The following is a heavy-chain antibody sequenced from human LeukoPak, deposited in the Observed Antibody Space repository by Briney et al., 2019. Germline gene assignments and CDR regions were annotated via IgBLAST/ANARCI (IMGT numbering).Heavy chain of an antibody. CDR1: GFTFSSYA. CDR3: AKEAVGAANYYYYYMDV. CDR2: ISGSGGST. J-gene: IGHJ6*03. V-gene: IGHV3-23*01. D-gene: IGHD2-15*01. Sequence: PGGSLRLSCAASGFTFSSYAMSWVRQAPGKGLEWVSAISGSGGSTYYADSVKGRFTISRDNSKNTLYLQMNSLGAEDTAVYYCAKEAVGAANYYYYYMDVWGKGTTVTVSS.